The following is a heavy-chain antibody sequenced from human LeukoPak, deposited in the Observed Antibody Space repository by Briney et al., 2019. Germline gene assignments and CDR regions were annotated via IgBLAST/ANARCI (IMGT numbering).Heavy chain of an antibody. CDR1: GGSISSYY. J-gene: IGHJ4*02. CDR2: ISSSGST. CDR3: ARILTVTTIDY. V-gene: IGHV4-4*07. Sequence: SETLSLTCTVSGGSISSYYWSWIRQPAGKRLEWIGRISSSGSTNYNPSLKSRVTMSVDSSKNQFSLILISVTAADTAVYYCARILTVTTIDYWGQGTLVTVSS. D-gene: IGHD4-11*01.